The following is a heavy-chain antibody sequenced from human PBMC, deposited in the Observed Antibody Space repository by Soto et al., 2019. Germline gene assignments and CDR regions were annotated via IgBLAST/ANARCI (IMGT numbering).Heavy chain of an antibody. Sequence: QVQMVQSGAEVKKPGSSVKVSCKASGGTFSSYAISWVRQAPGQGLEWMGGIIPIFGTANYAQKFQGRVTITADESTSTAYMELSSLRSEDTAVYYCARGPSYYYDSSGYRHFDYWGQGTLVTVA. CDR1: GGTFSSYA. V-gene: IGHV1-69*12. J-gene: IGHJ4*02. CDR3: ARGPSYYYDSSGYRHFDY. CDR2: IIPIFGTA. D-gene: IGHD3-22*01.